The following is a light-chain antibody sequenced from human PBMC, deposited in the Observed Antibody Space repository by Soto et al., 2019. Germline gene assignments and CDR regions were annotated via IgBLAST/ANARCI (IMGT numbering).Light chain of an antibody. CDR1: QSVSSGY. J-gene: IGKJ3*01. CDR2: GAS. CDR3: QQYGTSPRGVT. Sequence: EIVLTQSPGTLSLSPGERATLSCRASQSVSSGYLAWYQQKPGQAPRLLIYGASSRATGIPDRFSGSGSGTDFTLTISRLDPEDFAVYYCQQYGTSPRGVTFGPGTKVDIK. V-gene: IGKV3-20*01.